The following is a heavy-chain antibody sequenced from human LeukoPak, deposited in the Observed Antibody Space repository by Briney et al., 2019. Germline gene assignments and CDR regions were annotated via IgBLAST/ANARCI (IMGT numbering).Heavy chain of an antibody. Sequence: ASVTVSCKASGGTFSSYAISWVRQAPGQGLEWMGGIIPIFGTANYAQKFQGRVTITADESTSTAYMELSSLRSEDTAVYYCARLEVITFGGVIVKGTYYYYGMDVWGQGTTVTVSS. D-gene: IGHD3-16*02. V-gene: IGHV1-69*13. CDR1: GGTFSSYA. CDR2: IIPIFGTA. J-gene: IGHJ6*02. CDR3: ARLEVITFGGVIVKGTYYYYGMDV.